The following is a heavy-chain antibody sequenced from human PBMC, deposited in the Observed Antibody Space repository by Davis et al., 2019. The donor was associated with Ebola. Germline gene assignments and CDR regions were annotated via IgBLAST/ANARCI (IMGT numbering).Heavy chain of an antibody. CDR2: IGWNSGNI. D-gene: IGHD3-9*01. V-gene: IGHV3-9*01. Sequence: GGSLRLSCAASGFTFGHYAMHWVRQAPGKGLEWVSGIGWNSGNIGYAGSVKGRFTISRDNAKNSLYLQMNSLRADDTAIYYCARELLATGYKCADFWGQGTLVTVSS. CDR1: GFTFGHYA. J-gene: IGHJ4*02. CDR3: ARELLATGYKCADF.